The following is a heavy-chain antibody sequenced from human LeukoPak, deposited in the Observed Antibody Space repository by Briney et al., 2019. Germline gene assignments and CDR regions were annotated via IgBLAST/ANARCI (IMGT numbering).Heavy chain of an antibody. CDR1: GFIFSNYE. CDR3: ARKMRILTGRDY. Sequence: QPGGSLRLSCVASGFIFSNYEMNWVRQAPGKGLEWVSYISSSGSTIYYADSVKGRFTISRDNAKNSLYLQMNSLRAEDTAVYYCARKMRILTGRDYWGQGTLVTVSS. CDR2: ISSSGSTI. D-gene: IGHD3-9*01. V-gene: IGHV3-48*03. J-gene: IGHJ4*02.